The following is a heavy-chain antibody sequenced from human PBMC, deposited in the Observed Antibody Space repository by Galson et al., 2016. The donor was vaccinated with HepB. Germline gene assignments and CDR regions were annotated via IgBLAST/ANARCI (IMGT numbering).Heavy chain of an antibody. D-gene: IGHD3-3*01. CDR2: IRRKSYGGTI. CDR1: GFTFGDYG. CDR3: TRDSPLRFLEWLQSYNYYYMDV. Sequence: SLRLSCAASGFTFGDYGMSWFRQAPGKGLEWVGFIRRKSYGGTIEYAASVKDRLIISRDDSKNIAYLQMNSLKTEDTAVYYCTRDSPLRFLEWLQSYNYYYMDVWGKGTTVTVSS. J-gene: IGHJ6*03. V-gene: IGHV3-49*03.